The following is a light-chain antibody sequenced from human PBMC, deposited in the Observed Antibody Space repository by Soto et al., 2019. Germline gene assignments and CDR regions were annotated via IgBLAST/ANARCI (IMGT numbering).Light chain of an antibody. CDR2: DAS. CDR1: QSVSSY. CDR3: QQRSNWST. J-gene: IGKJ4*01. V-gene: IGKV3-11*01. Sequence: EIVLTQSPATLSLSPGERATLSCRASQSVSSYLAWYQQKPGQAPRLLIYDASNRATGIPARFSGSGSGTDLPLTSSSLEPEDFAVYYCQQRSNWSTFGGGTKVEIK.